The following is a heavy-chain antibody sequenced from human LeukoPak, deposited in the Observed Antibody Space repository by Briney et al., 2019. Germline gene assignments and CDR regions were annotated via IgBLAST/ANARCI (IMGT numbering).Heavy chain of an antibody. D-gene: IGHD3-22*01. Sequence: GGTLRLSCAASGFTFRNYGMNWVRQAPGMGLECVSVISNHGTTYYADSVKGRFSISRDNSKNTVFLQMNSLRAEDTAVYYCARDNTISGYYELGYWGQGTLVTVSS. CDR1: GFTFRNYG. J-gene: IGHJ4*02. V-gene: IGHV3-53*01. CDR3: ARDNTISGYYELGY. CDR2: ISNHGTT.